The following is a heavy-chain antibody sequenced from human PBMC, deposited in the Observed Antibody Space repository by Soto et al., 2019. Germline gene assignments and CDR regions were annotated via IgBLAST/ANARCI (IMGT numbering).Heavy chain of an antibody. CDR1: SFTLNSYG. CDR3: ARLVAVALVNYFDF. J-gene: IGHJ4*02. D-gene: IGHD6-19*01. Sequence: QLVQSGAEVKKPGASVKVSCKVSSFTLNSYGISWVRQAPGQGLEWMGRISAYNGNTNYAQKFQGRVTMTTDTSTSTAYMELRSLRSDDTAVYYCARLVAVALVNYFDFWGQGTLVTVTS. CDR2: ISAYNGNT. V-gene: IGHV1-18*01.